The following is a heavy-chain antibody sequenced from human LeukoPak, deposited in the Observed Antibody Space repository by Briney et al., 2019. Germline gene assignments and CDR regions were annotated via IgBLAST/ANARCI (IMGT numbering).Heavy chain of an antibody. J-gene: IGHJ4*02. V-gene: IGHV1-18*01. CDR2: ISAYNGNT. D-gene: IGHD6-6*01. CDR3: ARDLRRAARPEFLFDY. Sequence: ASVKVSCKASGYTFTSYGISWVRQAPGQGLEWMGWISAYNGNTNYAQKLQGRVTMTTDTSTSTAYMELRSLRSDDTAVYYCARDLRRAARPEFLFDYWGQGTLVTVSS. CDR1: GYTFTSYG.